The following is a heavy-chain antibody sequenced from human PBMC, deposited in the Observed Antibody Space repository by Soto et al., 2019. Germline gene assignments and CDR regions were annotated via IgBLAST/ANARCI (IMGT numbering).Heavy chain of an antibody. CDR1: GGTFNGYT. CDR2: IITILSTT. Sequence: QFQLVQSGPEVKTPGSSVKVSCKASGGTFNGYTISWVRQAPGQGLEWVGRIITILSTTNYAQKCKGRATMTADKSTSTAYMELSSLLSDDTALYFCAGGGGWNNYHMDVWGKGTTVTVSS. CDR3: AGGGGWNNYHMDV. D-gene: IGHD6-19*01. J-gene: IGHJ6*03. V-gene: IGHV1-69*08.